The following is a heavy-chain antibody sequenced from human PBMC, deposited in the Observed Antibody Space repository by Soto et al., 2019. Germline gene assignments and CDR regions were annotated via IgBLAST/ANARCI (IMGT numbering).Heavy chain of an antibody. V-gene: IGHV3-30*18. J-gene: IGHJ4*02. D-gene: IGHD6-19*01. Sequence: QVQLVESGGGVVLPGRSLRLSCAAAGFSFGNYGMHWVRQAPGEGLEGVALISHDAKKGYYADSVQGRFTTSGDNSKRILYLQMKSLRPEDSGIYSCVKTDGSSGWGGDFWGQGTLVTVSS. CDR1: GFSFGNYG. CDR3: VKTDGSSGWGGDF. CDR2: ISHDAKKG.